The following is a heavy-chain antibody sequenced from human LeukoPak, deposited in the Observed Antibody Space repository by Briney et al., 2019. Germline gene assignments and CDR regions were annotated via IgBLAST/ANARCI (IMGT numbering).Heavy chain of an antibody. D-gene: IGHD1/OR15-1a*01. J-gene: IGHJ4*02. Sequence: SETLSLTCTVSGYSISSGYYWGWIRQPPGKGLEWIGSIYHSGSTYYNPSLKSRVTISVDTSKNQFSLKLSSVTAADTAVYYCARAIVEQPYYFDYWGQGTLVTVSS. CDR1: GYSISSGYY. CDR3: ARAIVEQPYYFDY. CDR2: IYHSGST. V-gene: IGHV4-38-2*02.